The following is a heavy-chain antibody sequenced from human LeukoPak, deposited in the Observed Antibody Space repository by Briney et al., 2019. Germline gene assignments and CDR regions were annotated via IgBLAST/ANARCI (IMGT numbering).Heavy chain of an antibody. Sequence: ASVEVSCKASGYTFTSYYMHWVRQAPGQGLEWMGIINPSGGSTSYAQKFQGRVTMTRDMSTSTVYMELSSLRSEDTAVYYCARAVGGGYMDVWGKGTTVTVSS. J-gene: IGHJ6*03. CDR3: ARAVGGGYMDV. CDR2: INPSGGST. D-gene: IGHD1-26*01. CDR1: GYTFTSYY. V-gene: IGHV1-46*01.